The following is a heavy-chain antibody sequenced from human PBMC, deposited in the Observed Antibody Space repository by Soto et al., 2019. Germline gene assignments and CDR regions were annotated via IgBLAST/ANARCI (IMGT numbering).Heavy chain of an antibody. Sequence: QVQLVQSGAEVKKPGSSVKVSCKASGGTFSSYTISWVRQAPGQGREWMGRIIPILGLANYARKFQGRVTITEDKSTSTADMERSSLRSEDTAVYYCATPPGGQWLVPGWGQGTLVTVSS. V-gene: IGHV1-69*02. CDR2: IIPILGLA. CDR1: GGTFSSYT. CDR3: ATPPGGQWLVPG. J-gene: IGHJ1*01. D-gene: IGHD6-19*01.